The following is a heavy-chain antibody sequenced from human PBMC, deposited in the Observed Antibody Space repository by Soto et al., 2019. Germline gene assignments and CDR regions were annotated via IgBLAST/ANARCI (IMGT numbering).Heavy chain of an antibody. J-gene: IGHJ4*02. D-gene: IGHD3-10*01. CDR2: ITDDGSTT. CDR3: TRGPRPTSIGTGAC. CDR1: GFIFSMYW. V-gene: IGHV3-74*01. Sequence: EVKLVESGGGLFQPGGSLRLSCATSGFIFSMYWMHWVRQVPGKGPQWVARITDDGSTTYYAASVEGRFTISRDNAKNALYLQMTSLRADDPAVYYCTRGPRPTSIGTGACWGQGSLVTVSS.